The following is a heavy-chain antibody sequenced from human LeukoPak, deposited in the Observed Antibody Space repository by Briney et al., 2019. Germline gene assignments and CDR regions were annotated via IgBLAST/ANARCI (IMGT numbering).Heavy chain of an antibody. Sequence: SETLSLTCTVSLDSTTSNFWSWVRQPPGKGLEWIGEIHRSGSPNYNPSLQSRVTISIDKSRNQIALELSSVTAADTAVYYCAREILGGFNPGAYWGQGTLVTVSS. CDR3: AREILGGFNPGAY. CDR1: LDSTTSNF. D-gene: IGHD1-14*01. J-gene: IGHJ4*02. V-gene: IGHV4-4*02. CDR2: IHRSGSP.